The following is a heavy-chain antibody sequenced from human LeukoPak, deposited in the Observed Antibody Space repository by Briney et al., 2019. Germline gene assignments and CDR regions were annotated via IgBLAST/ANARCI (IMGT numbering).Heavy chain of an antibody. Sequence: SETLSLTCTVSGGSISSGGYYWSWIRQPPGKGLEWIGYIYHSGSTYYNPSLKSRVTIPVGRSKNQFSLKLSSVTAADTAVYYCASQGTATRAFSIWGQGTMVTVSS. CDR2: IYHSGST. CDR3: ASQGTATRAFSI. D-gene: IGHD5-24*01. CDR1: GGSISSGGYY. J-gene: IGHJ3*02. V-gene: IGHV4-30-2*01.